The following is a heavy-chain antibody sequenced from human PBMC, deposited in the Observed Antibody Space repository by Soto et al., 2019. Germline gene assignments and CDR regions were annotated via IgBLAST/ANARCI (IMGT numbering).Heavy chain of an antibody. D-gene: IGHD2-15*01. CDR3: ARGHLGITTTGTWYDFDY. CDR1: GDSISSYY. V-gene: IGHV4-59*01. Sequence: QVQLQESGPRLVKPSETLSLTCTVSGDSISSYYWTWIRQPPGKGLEYIGYIYYSGRNYYNPSLKSRVTISVDTSKNQFSLKLSSVTAADTAVYYCARGHLGITTTGTWYDFDYWGQGTLVTVSS. CDR2: IYYSGRN. J-gene: IGHJ4*02.